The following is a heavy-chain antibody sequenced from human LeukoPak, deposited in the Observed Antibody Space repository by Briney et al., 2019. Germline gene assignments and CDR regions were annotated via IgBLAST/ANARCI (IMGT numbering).Heavy chain of an antibody. Sequence: GESLKISCKGSGYSFTSYWIGWVRQMPGKGLEWMGIIYPGDSDTRYSPSFQGQVTISADKSISTAYLQWSSLKASDTAMYYCARQGSSDYDYVWGCYRPRPLGPVLNWGQGTLVTVSS. CDR1: GYSFTSYW. D-gene: IGHD3-16*02. V-gene: IGHV5-51*01. CDR3: ARQGSSDYDYVWGCYRPRPLGPVLN. J-gene: IGHJ4*02. CDR2: IYPGDSDT.